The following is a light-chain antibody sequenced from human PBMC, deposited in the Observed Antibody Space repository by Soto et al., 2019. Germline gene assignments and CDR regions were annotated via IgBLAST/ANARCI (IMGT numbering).Light chain of an antibody. J-gene: IGKJ4*01. CDR3: MQALQTPRT. CDR2: LGS. V-gene: IGKV2-28*01. Sequence: DIVMTQSPLSLPVTPGEPASISCRSSQSLLHSNGYNYLDWYLQKPGQSPQLLIYLGSTRASGVPDRSSGSVSGTDFTLKISRVEAEDVGVYYCMQALQTPRTFGGGTKVEIK. CDR1: QSLLHSNGYNY.